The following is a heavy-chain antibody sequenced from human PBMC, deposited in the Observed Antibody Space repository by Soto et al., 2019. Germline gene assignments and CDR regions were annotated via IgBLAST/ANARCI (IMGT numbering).Heavy chain of an antibody. V-gene: IGHV4-59*01. CDR3: ARTDPYSSSAAFDI. D-gene: IGHD6-6*01. Sequence: SETLSLTCTVSGGSISSYYWSWIRQPPGKGLEWIGYIYYSGSTNYNPSLKSRVTISVDTSKNQFSLKLSSVTAADPAVYYCARTDPYSSSAAFDIWGQGTMVTVSS. CDR2: IYYSGST. CDR1: GGSISSYY. J-gene: IGHJ3*02.